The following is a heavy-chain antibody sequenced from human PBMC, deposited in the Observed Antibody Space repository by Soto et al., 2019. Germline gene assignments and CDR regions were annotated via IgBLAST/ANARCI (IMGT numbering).Heavy chain of an antibody. CDR2: IKSKTDGGTT. Sequence: GGSLRLSCAASGFTFSNAWMSWVRQAPGKGLEWVGRIKSKTDGGTTDYATPVKGRFTISRDDSKNTLYLQMNSLKSEDTAVYYCTTDPFSGRARNRDAFDIWGQGTMVTVSS. CDR1: GFTFSNAW. CDR3: TTDPFSGRARNRDAFDI. V-gene: IGHV3-15*01. D-gene: IGHD2-15*01. J-gene: IGHJ3*02.